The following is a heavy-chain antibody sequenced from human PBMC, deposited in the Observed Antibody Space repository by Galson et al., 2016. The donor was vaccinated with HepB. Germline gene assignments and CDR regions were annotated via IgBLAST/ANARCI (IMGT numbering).Heavy chain of an antibody. V-gene: IGHV1-2*02. J-gene: IGHJ5*02. CDR3: ARVALWAHWFDP. CDR1: GYTFTAYY. D-gene: IGHD3-10*01. Sequence: SVKVSCKASGYTFTAYYMHWVRQAPGQGLEWMGWINPNTGVTNYAQEFQGRVTMTRDTSITTAYMELSRLGSDDTAVYYCARVALWAHWFDPWGQGTLVTVSS. CDR2: INPNTGVT.